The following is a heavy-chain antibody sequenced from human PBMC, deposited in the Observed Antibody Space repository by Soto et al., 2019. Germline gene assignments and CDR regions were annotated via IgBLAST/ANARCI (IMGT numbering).Heavy chain of an antibody. D-gene: IGHD2-21*01. V-gene: IGHV4-39*01. Sequence: SETLSLTCSVSGGSISTSRSYWAWIRQPPGKGLEWLANIFYSGSTFYNPSLASRVSVSVDTSKNEFSLTLRSVTAADTAVYYCARQPTTGDTDLWFDPWGQGTLVTVSS. J-gene: IGHJ5*02. CDR3: ARQPTTGDTDLWFDP. CDR1: GGSISTSRSY. CDR2: IFYSGST.